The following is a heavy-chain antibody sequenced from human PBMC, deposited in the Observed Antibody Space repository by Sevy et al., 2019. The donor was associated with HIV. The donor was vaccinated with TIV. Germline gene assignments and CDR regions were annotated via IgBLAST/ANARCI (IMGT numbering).Heavy chain of an antibody. CDR2: ISYDDGSKR. CDR3: ERDSGYCGGEWSGPCGY. D-gene: IGHD2-21*01. J-gene: IGHJ4*02. CDR1: GFTFSSYA. Sequence: GGSLRLSCAASGFTFSSYALHWVRQAPGKGLEWVAVISYDDGSKRNYADSVKGRFTISRDNYKNTVYLQMNSLRPEDKAVYYCERDSGYCGGEWSGPCGYWGQGTLVTVSS. V-gene: IGHV3-30-3*01.